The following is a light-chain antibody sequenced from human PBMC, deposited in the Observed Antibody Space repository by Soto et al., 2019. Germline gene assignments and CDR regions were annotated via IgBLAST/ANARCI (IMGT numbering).Light chain of an antibody. CDR3: QQRYNWTRT. Sequence: IQLTQSPASLSSSVGGRSTISCRASQSITSYLNWYQQKPGKAPKLLIYAASSLHSGVPARLSGSGYGTDLTITISGMEHEDFEIYYCQQRYNWTRTFGHGAKVDIK. J-gene: IGKJ1*01. V-gene: IGKV1-39*01. CDR1: QSITSY. CDR2: AAS.